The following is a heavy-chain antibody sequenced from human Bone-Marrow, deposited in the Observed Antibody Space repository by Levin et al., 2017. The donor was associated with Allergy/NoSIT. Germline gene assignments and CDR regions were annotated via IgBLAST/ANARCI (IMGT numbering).Heavy chain of an antibody. J-gene: IGHJ4*02. Sequence: SQTLSLTCTVSGGSISGGGYYWSWIRQHPGKGLEWIGYIYYSGNTYYNPSLMSRVIISVVTSKNQLSLKLTSVTVADTAVYYCARFNGYDFDYWGQGTLVTVSS. CDR3: ARFNGYDFDY. V-gene: IGHV4-31*03. D-gene: IGHD5-12*01. CDR2: IYYSGNT. CDR1: GGSISGGGYY.